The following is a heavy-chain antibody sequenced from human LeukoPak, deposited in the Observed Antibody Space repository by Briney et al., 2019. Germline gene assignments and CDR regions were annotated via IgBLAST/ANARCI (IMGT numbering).Heavy chain of an antibody. CDR3: ARTLGRDGYEKIWVGYYYYGMDV. V-gene: IGHV4-34*01. CDR2: INHGGST. CDR1: GGSFSGYY. J-gene: IGHJ6*02. Sequence: PSETLSLTCAVYGGSFSGYYWSWIRQPPGKGLEWIGEINHGGSTNYNPSLKSRVTISVDTSKNQFSLKLSSVTAADTAVYYCARTLGRDGYEKIWVGYYYYGMDVWGQGTTVTVSS. D-gene: IGHD5-24*01.